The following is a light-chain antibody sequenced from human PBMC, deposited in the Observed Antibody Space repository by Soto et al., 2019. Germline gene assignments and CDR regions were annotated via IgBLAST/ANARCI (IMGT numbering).Light chain of an antibody. CDR1: SSNIGSNT. Sequence: QSALTQPPSASGTPGQRVTISCSGSSSNIGSNTVNWYQQLPGSAPKLLMYSTNQRPSGVPDRFSGSESGTSASLAISGLQSEDEADYYCAAWDGSLNVVLFGGGTKVTVL. J-gene: IGLJ2*01. V-gene: IGLV1-44*01. CDR2: STN. CDR3: AAWDGSLNVVL.